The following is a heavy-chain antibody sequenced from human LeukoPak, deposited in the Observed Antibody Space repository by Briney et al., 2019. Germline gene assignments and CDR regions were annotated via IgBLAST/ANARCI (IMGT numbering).Heavy chain of an antibody. J-gene: IGHJ4*02. CDR1: GFTFDDYG. CDR2: INWNGGST. CDR3: ARGGLLWFGELSLLLDY. V-gene: IGHV3-20*04. D-gene: IGHD3-10*01. Sequence: GGSLRLSCAASGFTFDDYGMSWVRQAPGKGLEWVSGINWNGGSTGYADSVKGRFTISRDNAKNSLYLQMNSLRAEDTALYYCARGGLLWFGELSLLLDYWGQGTLVTVSS.